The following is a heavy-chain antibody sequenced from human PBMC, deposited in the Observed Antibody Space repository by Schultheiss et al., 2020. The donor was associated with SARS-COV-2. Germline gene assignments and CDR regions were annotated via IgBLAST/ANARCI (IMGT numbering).Heavy chain of an antibody. J-gene: IGHJ6*03. CDR2: IYYSGST. CDR1: GGSISSYY. V-gene: IGHV4-59*08. CDR3: ARQGDYYYYYMDV. D-gene: IGHD1-26*01. Sequence: SETLSLTCTVSGGSISSYYWSWIRQPPGKGLEWIGYIYYSGSTNYNPSLKSRVTISVDTSKNQFSLKLSSVTAADTAVYYCARQGDYYYYYMDVWGKGTTVTVS.